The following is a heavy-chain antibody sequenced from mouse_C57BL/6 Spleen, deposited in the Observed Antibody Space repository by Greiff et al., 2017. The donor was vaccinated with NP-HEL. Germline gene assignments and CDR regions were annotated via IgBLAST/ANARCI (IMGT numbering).Heavy chain of an antibody. D-gene: IGHD1-1*01. CDR3: AREDSYYYGSRGFAY. CDR1: GYTFTGYW. J-gene: IGHJ3*01. Sequence: QVQLQQSGPELVKPGASVKMSCKASGYTFTGYWMNWVKQRHGQGLEWIGDIYPCSGGTNYNEQFKGKATLTVDKSSSTAYMQLSSLTSEDSAVYYCAREDSYYYGSRGFAYWGQGTLVTVSA. V-gene: IGHV1-55*01. CDR2: IYPCSGGT.